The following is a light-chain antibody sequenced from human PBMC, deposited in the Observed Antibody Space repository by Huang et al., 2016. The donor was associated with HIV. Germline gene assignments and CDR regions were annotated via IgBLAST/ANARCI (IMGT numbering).Light chain of an antibody. CDR1: QSISVY. V-gene: IGKV1-39*01. J-gene: IGKJ2*01. CDR3: QQTDSKPYT. Sequence: DIQMTQSPSSLSASVGDRVTITCRTSQSISVYLNWYQQKPGKAPKLLFYLTSSLHIGVPSRFSGSGSGRDFSLTISSLQPEDFATYYCQQTDSKPYTFGQGTKLEIK. CDR2: LTS.